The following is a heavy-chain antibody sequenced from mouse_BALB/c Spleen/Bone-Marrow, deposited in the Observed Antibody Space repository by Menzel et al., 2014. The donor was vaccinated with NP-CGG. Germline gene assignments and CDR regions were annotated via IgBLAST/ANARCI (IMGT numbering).Heavy chain of an antibody. Sequence: VHLVESGPSLVQPSQSLSITCTVSGFSLTSYGVHWVRQSPGKGLEWLGVIWRGGSTGYNAAFMSRLSITKDNSKSQVFFKMNSLQADDTAIYYCAKRGNYGYFDYWGQGTTLTVSS. J-gene: IGHJ2*01. CDR3: AKRGNYGYFDY. V-gene: IGHV2-5-1*01. CDR2: IWRGGST. D-gene: IGHD2-1*01. CDR1: GFSLTSYG.